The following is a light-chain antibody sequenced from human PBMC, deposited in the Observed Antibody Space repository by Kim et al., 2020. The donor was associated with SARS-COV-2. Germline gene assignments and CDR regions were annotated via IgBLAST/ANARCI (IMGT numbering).Light chain of an antibody. Sequence: VYPRQGAISACSCDELGDKYVVWYQQKPSQSPFLVIYQDSKRHSGIPDRFSASNTGSTAALTIGGTQATDEADYYCQAWDSGTAVVFGGRTKLTVL. J-gene: IGLJ2*01. V-gene: IGLV3-1*01. CDR1: ELGDKY. CDR3: QAWDSGTAVV. CDR2: QDS.